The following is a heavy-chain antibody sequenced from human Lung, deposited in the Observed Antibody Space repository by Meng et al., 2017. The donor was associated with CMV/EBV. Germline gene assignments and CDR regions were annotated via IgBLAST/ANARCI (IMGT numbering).Heavy chain of an antibody. V-gene: IGHV1-18*01. Sequence: ASVKVSXKASGYTFPNYGISWVRQAPGQGLEWTGWISGYNGNTDYIQKFQGRVTMTTDNSTSKAYMELRNQRSDDTAVYYCAISHFYDFCRGYFPVPLDPWGQGXLVTVSS. J-gene: IGHJ5*02. CDR3: AISHFYDFCRGYFPVPLDP. D-gene: IGHD3-3*01. CDR1: GYTFPNYG. CDR2: ISGYNGNT.